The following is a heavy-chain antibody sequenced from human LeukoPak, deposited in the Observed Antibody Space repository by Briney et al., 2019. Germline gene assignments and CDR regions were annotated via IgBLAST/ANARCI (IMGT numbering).Heavy chain of an antibody. CDR1: GYTFIDFH. V-gene: IGHV1-18*04. D-gene: IGHD3-22*01. CDR2: ISAYNGNT. CDR3: ARDLDSSGYYRSDALDI. Sequence: ASVKVSCKASGYTFIDFHMHWVRRAPGQGLEWMGWISAYNGNTNHAQNLQGRVTMTADTPTSTAYMELWSLRSDDTAVYYCARDLDSSGYYRSDALDIWGQGTMVTVSS. J-gene: IGHJ3*02.